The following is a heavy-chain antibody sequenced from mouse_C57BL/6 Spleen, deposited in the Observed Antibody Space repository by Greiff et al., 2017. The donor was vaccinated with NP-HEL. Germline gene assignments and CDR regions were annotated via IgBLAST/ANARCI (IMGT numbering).Heavy chain of an antibody. CDR2: IDPEDGET. CDR3: ARGPVTTVVARGAMDY. CDR1: GFNIKDYY. J-gene: IGHJ4*01. V-gene: IGHV14-2*01. D-gene: IGHD1-1*01. Sequence: EVQLQQSGAELVKPGASVKLSCTASGFNIKDYYMHWVKQRTEQGLEWIGRIDPEDGETKYAPKFQGKATITADPSSNTAYLQLSSLTSEDTAVDYWARGPVTTVVARGAMDYWGQGTSVTVSS.